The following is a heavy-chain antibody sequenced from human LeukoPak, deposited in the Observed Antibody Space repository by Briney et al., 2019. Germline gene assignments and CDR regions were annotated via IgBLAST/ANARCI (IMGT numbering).Heavy chain of an antibody. CDR2: IYPGASDT. J-gene: IGHJ5*02. CDR1: GSSFTSYW. CDR3: ARYSSSSSWFDP. D-gene: IGHD6-6*01. Sequence: GASLQISCQGSGSSFTSYWIGWVRPLAGKGLEWMGIIYPGASDTRYSPSFQGQVTISADKSISTAYLQWSSLKASDTAMYYCARYSSSSSWFDPWGQGTLVTVSS. V-gene: IGHV5-51*01.